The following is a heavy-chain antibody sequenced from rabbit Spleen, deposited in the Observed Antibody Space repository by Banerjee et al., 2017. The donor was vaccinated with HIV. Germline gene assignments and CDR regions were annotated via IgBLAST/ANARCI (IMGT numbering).Heavy chain of an antibody. Sequence: QLKETGGGQVQPGGSLTLSCKASGFDFSSYYMSWVRQAPGKGLEWIGYIDPGLGATYYAIWVNGRFTISSHNAQNTLYLQLNSLTAADTATYFCARDTGSSFSSYGMDLWGPGTLVTVS. CDR3: ARDTGSSFSSYGMDL. CDR2: IDPGLGAT. D-gene: IGHD8-1*01. J-gene: IGHJ6*01. V-gene: IGHV1S7*01. CDR1: GFDFSSYY.